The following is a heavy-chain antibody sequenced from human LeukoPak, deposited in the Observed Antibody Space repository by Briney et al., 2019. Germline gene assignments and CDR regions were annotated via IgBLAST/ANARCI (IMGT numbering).Heavy chain of an antibody. CDR2: IQQHGSET. Sequence: GGSLRLSCEGSGFTFSNYWMSWVRQAPGKGLEWVANIQQHGSETYYGDSVKGRFTISRDNAKNSLYLQMNSLRAEDTAVYYCANIEYSSSWTLFDYWGQGTLVTVSS. V-gene: IGHV3-7*01. D-gene: IGHD6-6*01. J-gene: IGHJ4*02. CDR3: ANIEYSSSWTLFDY. CDR1: GFTFSNYW.